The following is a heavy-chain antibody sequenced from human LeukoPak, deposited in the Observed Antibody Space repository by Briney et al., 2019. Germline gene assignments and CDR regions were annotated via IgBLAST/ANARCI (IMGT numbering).Heavy chain of an antibody. CDR3: AHRPVCRTSCYYYWFDP. CDR2: IYWDDDK. Sequence: ESGPTLVKPTQTLTMTCTFSGFSLSTSGVGVGWIRQPPEKALEWLALIYWDDDKRYSPSLKSRLTITKDTSKNQVVLTMTNMDPVDTATYYCAHRPVCRTSCYYYWFDPWGQGTLVTVSS. CDR1: GFSLSTSGVG. J-gene: IGHJ5*02. D-gene: IGHD2-2*01. V-gene: IGHV2-5*02.